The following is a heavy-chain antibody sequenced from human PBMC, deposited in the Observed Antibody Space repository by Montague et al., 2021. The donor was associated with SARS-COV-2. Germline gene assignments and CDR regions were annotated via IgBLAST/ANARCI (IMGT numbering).Heavy chain of an antibody. Sequence: SETLSLTCTVFGYSISSGYFWAWLRQPPGKVLEWIGSIYHAGYIHYNPSLNSRVIISIDTSRNQISLRVTDVAAADTAVYYCARAPCVGDCNSLAIWFDPWGQGTLVSVSS. J-gene: IGHJ5*02. V-gene: IGHV4-38-2*02. CDR1: GYSISSGYF. D-gene: IGHD2-21*02. CDR2: IYHAGYI. CDR3: ARAPCVGDCNSLAIWFDP.